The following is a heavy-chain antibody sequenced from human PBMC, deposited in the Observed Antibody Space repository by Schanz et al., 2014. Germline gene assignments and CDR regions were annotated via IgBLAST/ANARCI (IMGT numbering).Heavy chain of an antibody. Sequence: QVQLVQSGTQVKKPGASVKVSCKASGYTLSAYSLHWVRQAPGQGLEWMGMINPSVRGTHFAREFQGRVTVTSDTSTSTVYMELSGLRSEDTAVYYCARDGVDAAAGGNYWGQGTLVTVSS. J-gene: IGHJ4*02. D-gene: IGHD6-13*01. CDR1: GYTLSAYS. V-gene: IGHV1-46*03. CDR2: INPSVRGT. CDR3: ARDGVDAAAGGNY.